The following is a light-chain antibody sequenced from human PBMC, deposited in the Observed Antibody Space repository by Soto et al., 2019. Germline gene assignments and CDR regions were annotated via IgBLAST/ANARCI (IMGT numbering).Light chain of an antibody. CDR3: SSYTGSSTLVI. Sequence: QSALAQPASVSGSPRQSITISCTGTSSDVGGYNYVSWYQQHPGKAPKLMIYDVSNRPSGVSNRFSGSKSGNTASLTISGLQAEDEADYYCSSYTGSSTLVIFGGGTKVTVL. J-gene: IGLJ2*01. V-gene: IGLV2-14*01. CDR1: SSDVGGYNY. CDR2: DVS.